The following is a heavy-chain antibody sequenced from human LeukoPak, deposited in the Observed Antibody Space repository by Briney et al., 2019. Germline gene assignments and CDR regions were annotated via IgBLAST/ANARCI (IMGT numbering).Heavy chain of an antibody. CDR3: GKATSEYGVVVAASDY. Sequence: HPGGSLRLSCAASGFTFSSYTMSWVRQAPGKGLRWVSAVSGSGSITSHSDSVRGRFTISRDNSKSTLYLQMNSLRAEDTAVYYCGKATSEYGVVVAASDYWGQGTLVTVSS. CDR1: GFTFSSYT. D-gene: IGHD2-15*01. V-gene: IGHV3-23*01. J-gene: IGHJ4*02. CDR2: VSGSGSIT.